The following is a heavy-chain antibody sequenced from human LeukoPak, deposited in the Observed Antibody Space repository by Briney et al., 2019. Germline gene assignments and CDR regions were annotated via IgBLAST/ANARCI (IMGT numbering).Heavy chain of an antibody. Sequence: SETLSLTCGVYGGSFSGYYWSWIRQPPGKGLEWIGEINDSGSTNYNPSLKSRVTISVDTSKNQFSLRLSSVTAADTAVYYCARDLFVVDNWGQGTLVTVSS. CDR3: ARDLFVVDN. V-gene: IGHV4-34*01. CDR1: GGSFSGYY. J-gene: IGHJ4*02. D-gene: IGHD6-6*01. CDR2: INDSGST.